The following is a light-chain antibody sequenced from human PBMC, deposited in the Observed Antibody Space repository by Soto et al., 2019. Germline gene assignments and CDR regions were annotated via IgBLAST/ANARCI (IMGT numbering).Light chain of an antibody. CDR1: QGISSY. Sequence: AIRMTQSPSSLSASTGDRVTITCRASQGISSYLAWYQQKPGKAPKRLIYAASSLQSGVPSRFSGSGSGTDYTLTISSLQPEDFATYYCQQSYRTPTFGQGTRLEIK. CDR3: QQSYRTPT. CDR2: AAS. V-gene: IGKV1-8*01. J-gene: IGKJ5*01.